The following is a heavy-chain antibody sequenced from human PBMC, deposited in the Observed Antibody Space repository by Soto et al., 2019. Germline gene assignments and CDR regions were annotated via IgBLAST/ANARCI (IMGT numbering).Heavy chain of an antibody. Sequence: QLQLQESGPGLVKPSETLSLTCTVSGGSVSSSNFYWGWVRQSPGKGLEWIGSVYFSGSTYYNPSLERRVTISVDKSKNQFPLKVISVTAADTAVYYCARLEGLATISYYFDYWGQGTLVTVSS. CDR3: ARLEGLATISYYFDY. J-gene: IGHJ4*02. CDR2: VYFSGST. V-gene: IGHV4-39*01. D-gene: IGHD3-9*01. CDR1: GGSVSSSNFY.